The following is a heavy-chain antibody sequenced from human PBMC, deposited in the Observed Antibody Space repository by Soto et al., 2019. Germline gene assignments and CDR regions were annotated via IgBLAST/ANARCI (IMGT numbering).Heavy chain of an antibody. J-gene: IGHJ4*02. D-gene: IGHD6-19*01. CDR3: ASQASGWYPEY. Sequence: QVQLQESGPGLVKPSQTLSLTCTVSGGSISSGGYYWSWLRQHPGKALEWIGYIFDSGTTYYNQSLKSRVTKSVDPSKSQFSLWLSSVTATDAAVFYCASQASGWYPEYWGQGTLVTVSS. CDR2: IFDSGTT. CDR1: GGSISSGGYY. V-gene: IGHV4-31*03.